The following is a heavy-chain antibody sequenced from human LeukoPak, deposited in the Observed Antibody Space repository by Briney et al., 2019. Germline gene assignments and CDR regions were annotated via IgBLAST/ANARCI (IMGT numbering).Heavy chain of an antibody. CDR3: TSDSQGSWIYAVDY. V-gene: IGHV3-7*04. D-gene: IGHD3-10*01. CDR2: MKQDGSEK. J-gene: IGHJ4*02. CDR1: LVAPSTDW. Sequence: GGSLRLSCAASLVAPSTDWMSRLRQAPGKGLEWVANMKQDGSEKYYVDSAKGRFTISRDNAKNSLYLQINSLRAVDTAKYYCTSDSQGSWIYAVDYWGQGTLVTVSS.